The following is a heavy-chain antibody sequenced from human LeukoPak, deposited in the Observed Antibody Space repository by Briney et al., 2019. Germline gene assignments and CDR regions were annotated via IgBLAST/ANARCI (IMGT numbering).Heavy chain of an antibody. CDR3: ARGVDYYDSKGGAFDI. J-gene: IGHJ3*02. D-gene: IGHD3-22*01. V-gene: IGHV4-38-2*02. CDR1: DYSISSGYGYY. Sequence: SETLSLTCTVSDYSISSGYGYYWGWIRQPPGKGLEWIGNIYHSGITYYNHFNSSLKSRVTISIDTSKNQFSLRLTSVTAADTAVYYCARGVDYYDSKGGAFDIWGQGTMVTVSS. CDR2: IYHSGIT.